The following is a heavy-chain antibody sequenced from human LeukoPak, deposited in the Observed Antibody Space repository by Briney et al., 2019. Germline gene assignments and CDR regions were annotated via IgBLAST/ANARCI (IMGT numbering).Heavy chain of an antibody. D-gene: IGHD4-23*01. CDR1: GFTFSSYG. V-gene: IGHV3-30*03. CDR2: ISYDGSNK. J-gene: IGHJ4*02. Sequence: PGGSLRLSCAASGFTFSSYGMHWVRQAPGKGLEWVAVISYDGSNKYYADSVKGRFTISRDNSKNTLYLQMNSLRAEDTAVYYCARDLSYGGNPSWGQGTLVTVSS. CDR3: ARDLSYGGNPS.